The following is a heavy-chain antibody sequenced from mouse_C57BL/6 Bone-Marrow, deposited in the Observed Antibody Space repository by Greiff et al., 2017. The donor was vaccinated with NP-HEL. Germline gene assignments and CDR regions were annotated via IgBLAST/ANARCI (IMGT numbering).Heavy chain of an antibody. CDR2: ISYSGST. CDR1: GYSITSGYD. J-gene: IGHJ1*03. V-gene: IGHV3-1*01. Sequence: EVKLMESGPGMVKPSQSLSLTCTVTGYSITSGYDWHWIRHFPGNKLEWMGYISYSGSTNYNPSLKSRISLTHDTSNNHFFLKLNSVTTEDTYTYCCAREGWDWYFDVWGTGTTVTVSS. CDR3: AREGWDWYFDV. D-gene: IGHD3-3*01.